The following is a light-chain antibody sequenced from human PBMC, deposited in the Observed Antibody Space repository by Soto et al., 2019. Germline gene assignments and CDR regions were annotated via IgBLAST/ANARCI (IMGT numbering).Light chain of an antibody. Sequence: DIQMTQSPSSLSASVGYRVTITCRASQSISSYLNWYQQKPGKPPKLLIYAASSLQSGVPSMFSGSGSGTDFTLTLSSLQPEDFATYYCQQSYSTPMYTFGHGTKLEIK. CDR1: QSISSY. J-gene: IGKJ2*01. CDR2: AAS. V-gene: IGKV1-39*01. CDR3: QQSYSTPMYT.